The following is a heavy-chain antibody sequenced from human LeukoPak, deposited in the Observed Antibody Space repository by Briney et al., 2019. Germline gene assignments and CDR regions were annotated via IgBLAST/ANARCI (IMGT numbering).Heavy chain of an antibody. CDR3: ARIIVGTTLDH. CDR2: IYYTGST. V-gene: IGHV4-61*01. J-gene: IGHJ4*02. Sequence: SETLSLTCTVSGGSVNSDSYYCSWIRQPPGKGLEWIGFIYYTGSTSDNPSLRSRVTISVDTSRNQFSLKLSSVTAADTAVYYCARIIVGTTLDHWGQGTLVTVSS. D-gene: IGHD1-26*01. CDR1: GGSVNSDSYY.